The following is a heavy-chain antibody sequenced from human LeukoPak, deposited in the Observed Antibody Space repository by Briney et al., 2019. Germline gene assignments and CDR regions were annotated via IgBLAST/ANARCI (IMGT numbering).Heavy chain of an antibody. J-gene: IGHJ6*03. CDR2: IIPIFGTA. V-gene: IGHV1-69*05. Sequence: GSSVKVSCKASGGTFSSYAISWVRQAPGQGLEWMGGIIPIFGTANYAQKFQGRVRITTDESTSTAYMELSSLRSEDTAVYYCARGIVGASYYYYMDVWGKGTTVTVSS. CDR1: GGTFSSYA. CDR3: ARGIVGASYYYYMDV. D-gene: IGHD1-26*01.